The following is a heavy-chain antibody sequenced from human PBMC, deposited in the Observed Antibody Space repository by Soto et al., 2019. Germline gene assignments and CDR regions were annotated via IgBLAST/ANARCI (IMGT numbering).Heavy chain of an antibody. J-gene: IGHJ4*02. V-gene: IGHV4-59*01. CDR1: GGSISSYY. CDR2: IYYSGST. Sequence: PSETLSLTCTVSGGSISSYYWSWIRQPPGKGLEWIGYIYYSGSTNYNPSLKSRVTISVDTSKNQFSLKLSSVTAADTAVYYCARAGAIAAADYWGQGTLVTVSS. D-gene: IGHD6-13*01. CDR3: ARAGAIAAADY.